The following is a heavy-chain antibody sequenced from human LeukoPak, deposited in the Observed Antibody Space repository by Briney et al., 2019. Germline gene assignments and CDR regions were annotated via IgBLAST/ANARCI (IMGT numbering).Heavy chain of an antibody. CDR1: DDFITVYY. Sequence: PSETLSLTCTVSDDFITVYYWTWIRQPPGKGLEWIGYVDHTGSTKFNPSLNGRVSISRDTSNNFFSLRLRSVTAADTAVYFCARGRVSSSTWYSTYYYFFYMDFWGKGTTVTVSS. J-gene: IGHJ6*03. CDR2: VDHTGST. V-gene: IGHV4-59*01. D-gene: IGHD4-11*01. CDR3: ARGRVSSSTWYSTYYYFFYMDF.